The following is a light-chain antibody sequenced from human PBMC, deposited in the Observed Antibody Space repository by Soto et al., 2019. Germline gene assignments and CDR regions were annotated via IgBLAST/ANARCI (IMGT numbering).Light chain of an antibody. Sequence: EIVLTQSPGTLYLSPGERATLSCRASQSVSNTYLAWYQQKPGQAPRLLIYDASSRATGIPDRFSGSGSGTDFTLTISRLEPEDFALYYCQQYGRSPGLFTFGPGTKVDIK. J-gene: IGKJ3*01. CDR1: QSVSNTY. CDR3: QQYGRSPGLFT. CDR2: DAS. V-gene: IGKV3-20*01.